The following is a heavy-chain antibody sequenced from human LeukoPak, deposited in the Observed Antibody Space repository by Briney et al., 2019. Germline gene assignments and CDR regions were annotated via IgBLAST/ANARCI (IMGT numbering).Heavy chain of an antibody. D-gene: IGHD3-10*01. CDR2: ISSSSSYI. Sequence: GGSLRLSCAASGFTFSSYSMNWVRQAPGKGLEWVSSISSSSSYIYYADSVKGRFTISRDNSKNTLYLQMSSLRAEDTAVYYCVKDQMVRGAGAFDIWGQGTMVTVSS. CDR1: GFTFSSYS. J-gene: IGHJ3*02. CDR3: VKDQMVRGAGAFDI. V-gene: IGHV3-21*01.